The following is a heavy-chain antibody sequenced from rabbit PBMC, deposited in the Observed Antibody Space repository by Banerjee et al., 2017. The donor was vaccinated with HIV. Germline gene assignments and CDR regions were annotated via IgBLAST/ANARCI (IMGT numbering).Heavy chain of an antibody. J-gene: IGHJ4*01. CDR3: ARSPHAGYPYAYNL. CDR1: GFTLGSYW. Sequence: QSLEESGGGLVKPGASLTLTCTASGFTLGSYWMYWVRQAPGKGLEWIGCIDGGSSGSTYYANWAKGRFTISKTSSTTVTLQMTSLTAADTATYLCARSPHAGYPYAYNLWGQGTLVTVS. D-gene: IGHD6-1*01. V-gene: IGHV1S40*01. CDR2: IDGGSSGST.